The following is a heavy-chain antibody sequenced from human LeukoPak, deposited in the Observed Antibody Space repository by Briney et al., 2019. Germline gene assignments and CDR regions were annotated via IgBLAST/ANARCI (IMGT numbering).Heavy chain of an antibody. CDR3: AREAQHLVDLYYWYYYMDV. V-gene: IGHV4-34*01. D-gene: IGHD6-13*01. CDR2: INHSGST. CDR1: GGSFSGYY. Sequence: SETLSLTCAVYGGSFSGYYWSWIRQPPGKGLEWIGEINHSGSTNYNPSLKSRVTISVDTSKNQFSLKLSSVTAEDTAVYYCAREAQHLVDLYYWYYYMDVWGKGTTVTVSS. J-gene: IGHJ6*03.